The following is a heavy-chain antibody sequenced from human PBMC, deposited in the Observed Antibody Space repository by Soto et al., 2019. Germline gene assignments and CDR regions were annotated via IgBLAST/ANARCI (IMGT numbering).Heavy chain of an antibody. CDR2: IYYSGST. CDR1: GGSISSYY. V-gene: IGHV4-59*08. CDR3: ARAGITGTTRWFDP. J-gene: IGHJ5*02. Sequence: SETLSLTCTVSGGSISSYYWSWIRQPPGKGLEWIGYIYYSGSTNYNPSLKSRITISVDTSKNQFSLKLSSVTAADTFVYYCARAGITGTTRWFDPWGQGTLVTVSS. D-gene: IGHD1-7*01.